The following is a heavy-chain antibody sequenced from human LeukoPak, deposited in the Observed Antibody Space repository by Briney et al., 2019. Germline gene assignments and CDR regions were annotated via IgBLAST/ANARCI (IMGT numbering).Heavy chain of an antibody. D-gene: IGHD3-9*01. J-gene: IGHJ4*01. CDR2: ISYDGSNE. CDR1: GFPFSSYG. V-gene: IGHV3-30*18. Sequence: GGSLRPSGAAPGFPFSSYGIPWAPKAPGKGLEWVALISYDGSNEYYADSVKGRFTISRDNSKNTLYMQMNSLRAEDTAVYYCAKSSDLLTGYYSYFEYWGHGTLVTVAS. CDR3: AKSSDLLTGYYSYFEY.